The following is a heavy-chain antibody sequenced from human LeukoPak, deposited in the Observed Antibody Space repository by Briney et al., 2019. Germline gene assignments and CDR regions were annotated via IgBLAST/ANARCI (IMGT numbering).Heavy chain of an antibody. V-gene: IGHV3-30*02. D-gene: IGHD3/OR15-3a*01. CDR1: GFTFSNYG. Sequence: GGSLRLSCAASGFTFSNYGMYWVRQAPGKGLEWAAFVRYDGSDKYYVDSVKGRFTISRDNSKDALYLQMNGLRAEDTALYYCVKDLGGLYTSDYWGHGTLVTVSS. J-gene: IGHJ4*01. CDR2: VRYDGSDK. CDR3: VKDLGGLYTSDY.